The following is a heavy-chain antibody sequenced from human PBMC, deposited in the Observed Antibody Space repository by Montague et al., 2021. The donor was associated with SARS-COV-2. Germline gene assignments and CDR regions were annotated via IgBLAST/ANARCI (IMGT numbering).Heavy chain of an antibody. Sequence: SETLSLTCGVSGGSISDNNWWSWVHQSPETGLEWIGEISLGGHTDYNPSLKSRVTISLDKSKNQFSLKLTSVTAADTAVYYCARDIWEPEVRSRGWFDPCGQGILVTVSS. J-gene: IGHJ5*02. CDR3: ARDIWEPEVRSRGWFDP. CDR2: ISLGGHT. D-gene: IGHD1-26*01. V-gene: IGHV4-4*02. CDR1: GGSISDNNW.